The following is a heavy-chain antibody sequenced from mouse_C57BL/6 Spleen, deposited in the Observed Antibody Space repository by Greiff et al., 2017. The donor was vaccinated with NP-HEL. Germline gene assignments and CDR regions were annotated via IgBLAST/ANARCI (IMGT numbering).Heavy chain of an antibody. J-gene: IGHJ3*01. Sequence: EVMLVESGGGLVKPGGSLKLSCAASGFTFSDYGMHWVRQAPEKGLEWVAYISSGSSTIYYADTVKGRFTISSDNAKNTLFLQMTGLRSEDTAMYYCARGGQLRPLFAYWGQGTLVTVSA. CDR2: ISSGSSTI. CDR3: ARGGQLRPLFAY. D-gene: IGHD3-2*02. V-gene: IGHV5-17*01. CDR1: GFTFSDYG.